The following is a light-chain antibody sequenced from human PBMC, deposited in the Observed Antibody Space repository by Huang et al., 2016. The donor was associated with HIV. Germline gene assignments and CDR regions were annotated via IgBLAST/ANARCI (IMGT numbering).Light chain of an antibody. V-gene: IGKV3-20*01. CDR3: QQYDTFS. Sequence: EVVLTQSPCILSLSAGERVSLSCRARRNLTNIQLAWYQQKVGQTPRLLVFGASKRVSGVPERLTGGVSGRDFTLSISGLVPDDFATYYCQQYDTFSFGQGTRLE. CDR2: GAS. CDR1: RNLTNIQ. J-gene: IGKJ2*01.